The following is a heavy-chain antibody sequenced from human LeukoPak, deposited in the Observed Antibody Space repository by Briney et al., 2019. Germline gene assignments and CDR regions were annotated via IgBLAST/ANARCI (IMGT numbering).Heavy chain of an antibody. Sequence: PGGSLRLSCAASGFTFSSYAMSWVRQAPGKGLERVSAISGSGGSTYYADSVKGRFTISRDNSKNTLYLQMNSLGAEDTAVYYCAKDRLGYSYGIGFDYWGQGTLVTVSS. CDR2: ISGSGGST. V-gene: IGHV3-23*01. CDR1: GFTFSSYA. CDR3: AKDRLGYSYGIGFDY. D-gene: IGHD5-18*01. J-gene: IGHJ4*02.